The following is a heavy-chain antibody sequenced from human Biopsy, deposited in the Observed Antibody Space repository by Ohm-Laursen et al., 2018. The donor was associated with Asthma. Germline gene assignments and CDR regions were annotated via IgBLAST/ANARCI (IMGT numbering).Heavy chain of an antibody. Sequence: SLRLSCSASGFTFRSYAMHWVRQGPGKGLEWVALVSSDGHSKYYEDSVKGRFTISRDNSRNRLYLQINRLTVEDSAVYFCARQSGQDYGDSSGFDIWGQGTKVAVSS. V-gene: IGHV3-30-3*01. CDR1: GFTFRSYA. CDR3: ARQSGQDYGDSSGFDI. D-gene: IGHD3-22*01. J-gene: IGHJ3*02. CDR2: VSSDGHSK.